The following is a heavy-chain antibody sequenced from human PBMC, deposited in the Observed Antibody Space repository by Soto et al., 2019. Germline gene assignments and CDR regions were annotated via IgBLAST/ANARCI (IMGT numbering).Heavy chain of an antibody. CDR1: GYSFTSYW. CDR2: IYPGDSDT. D-gene: IGHD5-12*01. J-gene: IGHJ3*02. V-gene: IGHV5-51*01. CDR3: ARPSKGYSGYDDALDT. Sequence: GESLKISCKGSGYSFTSYWIGWVRQMPGKGLEWMGIIYPGDSDTRYSPSFQGQVTISADKSISTAYLQWSSLKASDTAMYYCARPSKGYSGYDDALDTWGQGTMVTVSS.